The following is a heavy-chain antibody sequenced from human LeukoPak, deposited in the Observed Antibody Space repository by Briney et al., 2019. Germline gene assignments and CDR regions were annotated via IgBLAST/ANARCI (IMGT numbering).Heavy chain of an antibody. J-gene: IGHJ3*02. CDR3: ARDGNALVRGVLYDAFDI. CDR1: GGTFSSYA. Sequence: ASVKVSCKASGGTFSSYAISWVRQAPGQGLEWMGGIIPIFGTANYAQKFQGRVTITTDESTRTAYLELSSLRSEDTAVYYCARDGNALVRGVLYDAFDIWGQGTMVTVSS. V-gene: IGHV1-69*05. D-gene: IGHD3-10*01. CDR2: IIPIFGTA.